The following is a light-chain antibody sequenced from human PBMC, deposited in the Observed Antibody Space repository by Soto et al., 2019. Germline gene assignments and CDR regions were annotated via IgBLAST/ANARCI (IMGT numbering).Light chain of an antibody. J-gene: IGLJ2*01. CDR3: AAWDDSLNVVV. V-gene: IGLV1-44*01. CDR2: SNN. CDR1: SSNIGSNT. Sequence: QSVLTQPPSASGTPGQRVTISCSGSSSNIGSNTVNWYQQLPGTAPKLLIYSNNQRPSGVRDRFSGSKSGTSASLAISGLQSEDEADYYCAAWDDSLNVVVFGGGTKLTVL.